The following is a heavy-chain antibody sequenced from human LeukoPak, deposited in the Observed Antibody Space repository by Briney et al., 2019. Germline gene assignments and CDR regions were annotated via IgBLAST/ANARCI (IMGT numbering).Heavy chain of an antibody. D-gene: IGHD1-26*01. CDR2: FDPEDVET. J-gene: IGHJ4*02. Sequence: ASVKVSCKVSGYTLTELSMHWVRQAPGKGLEWMGGFDPEDVETIYAQKFQGRVTMTEDTSTDTAYMELSRLRSDDTAEYYCASDYSVVGATTPFDYWGQGTLVTVSS. V-gene: IGHV1-24*01. CDR3: ASDYSVVGATTPFDY. CDR1: GYTLTELS.